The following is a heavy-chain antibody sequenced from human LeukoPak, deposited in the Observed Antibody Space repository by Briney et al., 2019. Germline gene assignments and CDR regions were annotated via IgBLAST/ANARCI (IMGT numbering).Heavy chain of an antibody. J-gene: IGHJ3*02. CDR2: IKQDGSEK. Sequence: GGSLRLSCAASGFTFSIYWMSWVRQAPGKGLEWVANIKQDGSEKYYVDSVKGRFTISRDNAKNSLYLQMNSLRAEDTAVYYCARDRGSWSHAFDIWGQGTMVTVSS. D-gene: IGHD6-13*01. CDR3: ARDRGSWSHAFDI. V-gene: IGHV3-7*01. CDR1: GFTFSIYW.